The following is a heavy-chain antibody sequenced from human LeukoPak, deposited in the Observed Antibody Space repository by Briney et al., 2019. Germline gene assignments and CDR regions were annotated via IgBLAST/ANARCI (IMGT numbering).Heavy chain of an antibody. V-gene: IGHV4-34*01. CDR2: INHSGST. CDR1: GGSFSGYY. D-gene: IGHD3-22*01. CDR3: ARGPAYDSSGPSIDY. J-gene: IGHJ4*02. Sequence: SETLSLTCAVYGGSFSGYYWSWIRQPPGKGLEWIGEINHSGSTNYNPSHKSRVTISVDTSKNQFSLKLSSVTAADTAVYYCARGPAYDSSGPSIDYWGQGTLVTVSS.